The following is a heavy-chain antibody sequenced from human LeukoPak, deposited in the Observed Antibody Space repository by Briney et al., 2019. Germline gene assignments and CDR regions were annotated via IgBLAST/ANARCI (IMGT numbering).Heavy chain of an antibody. CDR3: VRDNSSYYDH. J-gene: IGHJ5*02. V-gene: IGHV3-64*01. CDR1: GFTFSSYP. Sequence: PGGSLRLACAASGFTFSSYPMHWVRQAPGKGLEYVSAISSNGDNTYYGTSVKGRLTISRDNSKNTLYLQMGRLREDDTAMYYCVRDNSSYYDHWGQGTLATVSS. CDR2: ISSNGDNT. D-gene: IGHD3-10*01.